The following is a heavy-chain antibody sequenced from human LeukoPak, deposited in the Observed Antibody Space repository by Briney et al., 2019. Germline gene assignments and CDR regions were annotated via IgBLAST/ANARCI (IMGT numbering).Heavy chain of an antibody. Sequence: DSLKGRFTISRDNSKNTLYLRMNSLRAEDTAVYYCAREPPPRCSGGSCYLGWFDPWGQGTLVTVSS. D-gene: IGHD2-15*01. V-gene: IGHV3-30*07. J-gene: IGHJ5*02. CDR3: AREPPPRCSGGSCYLGWFDP.